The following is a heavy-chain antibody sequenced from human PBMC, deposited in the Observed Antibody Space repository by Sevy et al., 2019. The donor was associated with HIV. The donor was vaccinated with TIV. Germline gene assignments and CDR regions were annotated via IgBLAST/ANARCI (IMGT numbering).Heavy chain of an antibody. J-gene: IGHJ4*02. CDR1: GFTFSNAW. Sequence: GGSLRLSCAASGFTFSNAWMSWVRQAPGKGLEWVGRIKSKTDGGTTDYAAPVKGRFTISRDDSTNTLYLQMNSLKTEDTAIYYCSTGSHKRGLSALLDYWGQGTLVTVSS. CDR2: IKSKTDGGTT. CDR3: STGSHKRGLSALLDY. V-gene: IGHV3-15*01. D-gene: IGHD2-2*01.